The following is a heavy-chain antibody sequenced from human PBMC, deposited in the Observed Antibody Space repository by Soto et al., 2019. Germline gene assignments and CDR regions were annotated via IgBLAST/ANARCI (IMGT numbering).Heavy chain of an antibody. CDR1: GYTFTSYD. CDR2: MNPNSGNT. V-gene: IGHV1-8*01. J-gene: IGHJ6*02. D-gene: IGHD1-26*01. Sequence: ASVKVSCKASGYTFTSYDINWVRQATGQGLEWMGWMNPNSGNTGYAQKFQGRVTMTRNTSISTAYMELSSLRSEDTAVYYCARVEMGATFYYYYGTDVWGQGTTVTVSS. CDR3: ARVEMGATFYYYYGTDV.